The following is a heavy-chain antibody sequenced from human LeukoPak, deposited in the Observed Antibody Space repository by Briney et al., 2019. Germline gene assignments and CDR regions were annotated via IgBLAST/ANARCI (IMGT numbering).Heavy chain of an antibody. CDR2: ISYDGSNK. D-gene: IGHD3-10*01. Sequence: GRSLRLSCAASGFTFSSYAMHWVRQAPGKGLEWVAVISYDGSNKYYADSVKGRFTISRVNSKNTLYLQMNSLRAEDTAVYYVVVGGYYFDYWGQGTLVTVSS. CDR1: GFTFSSYA. V-gene: IGHV3-30-3*01. J-gene: IGHJ4*02. CDR3: VVGGYYFDY.